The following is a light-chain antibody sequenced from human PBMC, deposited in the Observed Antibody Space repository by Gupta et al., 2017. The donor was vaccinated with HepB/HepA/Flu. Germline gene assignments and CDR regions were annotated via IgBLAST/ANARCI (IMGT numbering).Light chain of an antibody. CDR3: QRYFSGLCT. Sequence: DIRMTQSPSSLSASVGDRVTITSRASQGISNYLSWYQQKPGKVPNLLLYAAATLQSGGPSRFSGSGSGTDFIITISSMQPDDVATYYCQRYFSGLCTFGPGTKVDIK. V-gene: IGKV1-27*01. CDR1: QGISNY. CDR2: AAA. J-gene: IGKJ3*01.